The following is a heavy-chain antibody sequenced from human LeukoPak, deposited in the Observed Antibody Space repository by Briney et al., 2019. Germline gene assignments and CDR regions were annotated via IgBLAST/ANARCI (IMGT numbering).Heavy chain of an antibody. D-gene: IGHD2-2*01. CDR1: GYTFTSYS. Sequence: GASVKVSCKASGYTFTSYSISWVRQAPGQGLEWMGWISAYNGNTNYAQKLQGRVTMTTDTSTSTAYMELRSLRSDDTAVYYCAAGEGCSSTSCYPRFDYWGQGILVTVSS. CDR2: ISAYNGNT. CDR3: AAGEGCSSTSCYPRFDY. V-gene: IGHV1-18*01. J-gene: IGHJ4*02.